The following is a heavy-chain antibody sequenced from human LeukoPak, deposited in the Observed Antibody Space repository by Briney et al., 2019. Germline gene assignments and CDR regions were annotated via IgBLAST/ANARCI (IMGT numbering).Heavy chain of an antibody. V-gene: IGHV3-48*03. CDR3: ASSRTERGYSFGYGY. CDR1: GFTFSAYA. CDR2: ISSSGSTI. D-gene: IGHD5-18*01. J-gene: IGHJ4*02. Sequence: TGGSLRLSCAASGFTFSAYAMGWVRQAPGKGLEWVSFISSSGSTIYYADSVKGRFTISRDNAKNSLYLQMISLRAEDTAFYYCASSRTERGYSFGYGYWGQGTLVTVSS.